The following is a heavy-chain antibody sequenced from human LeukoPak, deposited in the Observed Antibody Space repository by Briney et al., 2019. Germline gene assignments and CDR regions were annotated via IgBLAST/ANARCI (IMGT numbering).Heavy chain of an antibody. CDR2: IYYSGST. Sequence: AETLSLTCTVSGGSISSYYWSWIRQPPGKGLERIGYIYYSGSTNYNPSLKSRVTISVDTSKNQFSLKLSSVTAADTAVYYCARRLRSYGSGSVFDYWGQGTLVTVSS. V-gene: IGHV4-59*01. CDR3: ARRLRSYGSGSVFDY. D-gene: IGHD3-10*01. J-gene: IGHJ4*02. CDR1: GGSISSYY.